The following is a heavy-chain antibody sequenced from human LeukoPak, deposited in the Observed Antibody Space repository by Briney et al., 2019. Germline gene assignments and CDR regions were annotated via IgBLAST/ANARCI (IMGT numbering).Heavy chain of an antibody. Sequence: PSEILSLTCTVSGDSVRSYYWSWIRQPPGQGLEWLGHINDRGSTNYNPSLQGRVTISIDTSKNQFSLRVNSVTAADTAVYYCVRDSRYGSGWFEDGLDFWGQGTTVTVSS. D-gene: IGHD6-13*01. V-gene: IGHV4-59*02. J-gene: IGHJ6*02. CDR1: GDSVRSYY. CDR2: INDRGST. CDR3: VRDSRYGSGWFEDGLDF.